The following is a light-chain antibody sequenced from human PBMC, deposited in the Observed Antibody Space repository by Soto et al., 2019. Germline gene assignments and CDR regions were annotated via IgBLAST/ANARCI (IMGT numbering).Light chain of an antibody. CDR2: GSS. Sequence: EIVLTQYPGTRSLSAWERSTLSFMASQTFSSIYLTWYQQKPGQAPRLLIYGSSTRAPGTPDRFSASGSGTDFTLTINTLEPEDFAVYFCPRYGRSQWTFGQGTKVDI. CDR3: PRYGRSQWT. V-gene: IGKV3-20*01. J-gene: IGKJ1*01. CDR1: QTFSSIY.